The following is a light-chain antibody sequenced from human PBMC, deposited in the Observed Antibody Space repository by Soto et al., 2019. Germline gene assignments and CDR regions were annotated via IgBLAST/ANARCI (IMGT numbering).Light chain of an antibody. V-gene: IGLV2-14*01. CDR3: SSYTSTSTV. Sequence: QSVLTQPASVSGSPGQSITISCTGISSDGDDYKDVSWYQQHPGKAPKLMIYEVTYRPSGVSNRFSGSKSGNPASLTISGLQAEDEADYYCSSYTSTSTVFGTGTKVTVL. J-gene: IGLJ1*01. CDR1: SSDGDDYKD. CDR2: EVT.